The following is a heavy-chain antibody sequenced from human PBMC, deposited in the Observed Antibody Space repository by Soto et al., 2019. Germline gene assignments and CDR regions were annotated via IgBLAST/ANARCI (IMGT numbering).Heavy chain of an antibody. J-gene: IGHJ3*02. CDR1: GGSVSSGSYY. Sequence: QVQLQESGPGLVKPSETLSLTCTVSGGSVSSGSYYWSWIRQPPGKGLEWIGYIYYSGSTNYNPSPKSRVTISVDTSMNQFSLKLSSVTAADTAVYYCARDPVSGPDYGEKGAFDIWGQGTMVTVSS. D-gene: IGHD4-17*01. V-gene: IGHV4-61*01. CDR3: ARDPVSGPDYGEKGAFDI. CDR2: IYYSGST.